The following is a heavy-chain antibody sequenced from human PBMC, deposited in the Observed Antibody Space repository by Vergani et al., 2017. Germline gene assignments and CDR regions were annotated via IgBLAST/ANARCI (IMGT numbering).Heavy chain of an antibody. CDR3: ARGRRYYDILTGYYTIPYFDY. V-gene: IGHV3-11*01. Sequence: VQLVESGGGLVKPGGSLRLSCAASGFTFSDYYMSWIRQAPGKGLEWVSYISSSGSTVYYAGSVKGRFTFSRDNARNSLYLQMNSLRAEDTAIYYCARGRRYYDILTGYYTIPYFDYWGQGTLVTVSS. J-gene: IGHJ4*02. D-gene: IGHD3-9*01. CDR1: GFTFSDYY. CDR2: ISSSGSTV.